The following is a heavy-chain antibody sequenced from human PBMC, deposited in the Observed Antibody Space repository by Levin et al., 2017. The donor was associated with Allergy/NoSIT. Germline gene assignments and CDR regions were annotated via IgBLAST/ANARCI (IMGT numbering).Heavy chain of an antibody. CDR2: IIPIFGTA. Sequence: SVKVSCKASGGTFSSYAISWVRQAPGQGLEWMGGIIPIFGTANYAQKFQGRVTITADESTSTAYMELSSLRSEDTAVYYCASSGPKTIQLWPHARDGMDVWGQGTTVTVSS. D-gene: IGHD5-18*01. J-gene: IGHJ6*02. V-gene: IGHV1-69*13. CDR3: ASSGPKTIQLWPHARDGMDV. CDR1: GGTFSSYA.